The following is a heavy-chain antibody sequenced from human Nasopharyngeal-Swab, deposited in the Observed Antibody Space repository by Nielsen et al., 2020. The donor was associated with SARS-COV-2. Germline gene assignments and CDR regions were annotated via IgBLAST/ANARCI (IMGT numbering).Heavy chain of an antibody. CDR2: IYYSGST. D-gene: IGHD6-13*01. J-gene: IGHJ4*02. CDR3: ASLPRIAAAGTGNDY. Sequence: SETLSLTCTVSGGSISSGGYYWSWIRQHPGKGLEWIGYIYYSGSTYYNPSLMSRVTISVDTSKNQFSLKLSSVTAADTAVYYCASLPRIAAAGTGNDYWGQGTLVTVSS. V-gene: IGHV4-31*03. CDR1: GGSISSGGYY.